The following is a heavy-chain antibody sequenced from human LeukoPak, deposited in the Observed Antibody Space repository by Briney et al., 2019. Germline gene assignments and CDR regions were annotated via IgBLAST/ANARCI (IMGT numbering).Heavy chain of an antibody. CDR3: ARPLGIAAAEGY. Sequence: GGSLRLSCAASGFTFSSYSMNWVRQAPGKGLEWVSSISSSSSYIYYADSVKGRFTISRDNAKNSLYLQMNSLRAEDTAVYYCARPLGIAAAEGYWGQGTLVTVSS. CDR2: ISSSSSYI. V-gene: IGHV3-21*01. D-gene: IGHD6-13*01. J-gene: IGHJ4*02. CDR1: GFTFSSYS.